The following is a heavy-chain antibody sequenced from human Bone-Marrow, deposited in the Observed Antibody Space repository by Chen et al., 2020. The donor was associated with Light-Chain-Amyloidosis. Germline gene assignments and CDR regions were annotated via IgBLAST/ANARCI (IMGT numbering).Heavy chain of an antibody. CDR1: GYTFPNYW. CDR3: ARRRDGYNLDY. Sequence: EVQLEQSGPEVKKPGESLKISCKGSGYTFPNYWIGWVRQMPGKGLEWMGVIYPDDPDARYSPSFEGKVTISSDKAITTAYLQWRSLKASDTAMYYCARRRDGYNLDYWGQGTLVTVSS. V-gene: IGHV5-51*01. CDR2: IYPDDPDA. D-gene: IGHD5-12*01. J-gene: IGHJ4*02.